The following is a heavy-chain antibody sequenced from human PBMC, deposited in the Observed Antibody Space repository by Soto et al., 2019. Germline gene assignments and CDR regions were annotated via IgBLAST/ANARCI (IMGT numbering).Heavy chain of an antibody. CDR1: GGSFSGYY. CDR3: ARGRGSGWFDY. J-gene: IGHJ4*02. Sequence: SETLSLTCAVYGGSFSGYYWSWIRQPPGKGLEWIGEINHSGSTNYNPSLKSRVTISVDTSKNQFSLKLSSVTAADTAVYYCARGRGSGWFDYWGQGTLVTVSS. D-gene: IGHD6-19*01. V-gene: IGHV4-34*01. CDR2: INHSGST.